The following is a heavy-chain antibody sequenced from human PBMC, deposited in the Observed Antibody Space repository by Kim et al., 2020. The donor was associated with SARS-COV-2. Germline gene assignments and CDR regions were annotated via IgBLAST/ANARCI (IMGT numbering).Heavy chain of an antibody. Sequence: SETLSLTCAVYGGSFSGYYWSWIRQPPGKGLEWIGEINHSGSTNYNPSLKSRVTISVDTSKNQFSLKLSSVTAADTAVYYCARGAVLRYFDWLSPLSYFDYWGQGTLVTVSS. CDR2: INHSGST. D-gene: IGHD3-9*01. CDR3: ARGAVLRYFDWLSPLSYFDY. J-gene: IGHJ4*02. V-gene: IGHV4-34*01. CDR1: GGSFSGYY.